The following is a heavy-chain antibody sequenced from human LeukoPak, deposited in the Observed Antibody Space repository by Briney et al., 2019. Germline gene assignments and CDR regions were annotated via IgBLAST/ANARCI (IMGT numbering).Heavy chain of an antibody. CDR1: GFXFSNYG. D-gene: IGHD4-17*01. Sequence: GGSLRLSCAASGFXFSNYGMHWVRQAPGKGLEWVAVISYDGGNTYYTDSVKGRFTISRDTSKNTLYLQMNSLRAEDTAVYYCAKSSVTTHSGWFDPWGQGTLVTVSS. J-gene: IGHJ5*02. V-gene: IGHV3-30*18. CDR2: ISYDGGNT. CDR3: AKSSVTTHSGWFDP.